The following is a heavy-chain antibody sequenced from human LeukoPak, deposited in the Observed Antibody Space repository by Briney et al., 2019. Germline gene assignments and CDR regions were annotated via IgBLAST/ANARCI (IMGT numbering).Heavy chain of an antibody. CDR2: IYPGDSDT. CDR3: TAAIRPGAFDI. V-gene: IGHV5-51*01. D-gene: IGHD2-2*01. J-gene: IGHJ3*02. CDR1: GYSFTNYW. Sequence: GESLKISCQGSGYSFTNYWIGWVRHMPGKGLEWMGIIYPGDSDTRYSPSFQGQVTISADKSISTAYLQWSSLKASDTAMYYCTAAIRPGAFDIWGQGTMVTVSS.